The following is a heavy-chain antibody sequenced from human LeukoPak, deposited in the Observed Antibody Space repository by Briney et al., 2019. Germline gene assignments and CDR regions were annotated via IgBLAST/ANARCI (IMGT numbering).Heavy chain of an antibody. CDR3: FRFLWGGAFDI. Sequence: GSLRLSCAASGFTFSYAWMSWIRQAPGKGLEWVGRIKSTTDGATTNYAAPVKGRFTISSDNSKNTLYLPINRLQTRDTAVYRCFRFLWGGAFDIWGQGTMVTVSS. V-gene: IGHV3-15*01. J-gene: IGHJ3*02. CDR1: GFTFSYAW. D-gene: IGHD3-16*01. CDR2: IKSTTDGATT.